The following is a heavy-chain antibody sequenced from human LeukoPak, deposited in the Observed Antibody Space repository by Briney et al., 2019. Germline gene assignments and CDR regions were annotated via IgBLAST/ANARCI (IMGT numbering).Heavy chain of an antibody. CDR2: IKQDGSEK. J-gene: IGHJ4*02. CDR3: ARDKWLTTTHYFDY. V-gene: IGHV3-7*01. Sequence: GGSLRLSCAASGFTFDDYGMSWVRQAPGKGLEWVANIKQDGSEKYYVDSVKGRFTISRDNAKNSLYLQMNSLRAEDTAVYYCARDKWLTTTHYFDYWGQGTLVTVSS. D-gene: IGHD4-11*01. CDR1: GFTFDDYG.